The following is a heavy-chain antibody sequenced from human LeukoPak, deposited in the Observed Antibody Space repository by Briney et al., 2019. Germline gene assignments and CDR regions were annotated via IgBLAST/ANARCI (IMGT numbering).Heavy chain of an antibody. D-gene: IGHD1-26*01. V-gene: IGHV3-73*01. Sequence: PGGSLRLSCAASGFTFSGSAMHWVRQASGKGLEWVGRIRSKTNSYATSYAASVKGRFALSRDDSKNTAYLQMNSLRAEDTAVYYCAKKRAQYSGSYYWWFDPWGQGTLVTVSS. J-gene: IGHJ5*02. CDR2: IRSKTNSYAT. CDR1: GFTFSGSA. CDR3: AKKRAQYSGSYYWWFDP.